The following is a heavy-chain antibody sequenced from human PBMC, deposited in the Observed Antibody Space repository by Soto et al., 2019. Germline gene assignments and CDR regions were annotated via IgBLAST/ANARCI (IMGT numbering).Heavy chain of an antibody. Sequence: QEQLVQSGAEVKKPGSSVKVSCKASGGTFSYGISWVRRAPGQGLEWMGGIIPLSGTTKSAQQFQGRVTMTADISTNTACMELSSLRSGDTAVYYCAGQGFSGSYYAYWGQGTLVTVSS. D-gene: IGHD1-26*01. V-gene: IGHV1-69*06. CDR2: IIPLSGTT. J-gene: IGHJ4*02. CDR3: AGQGFSGSYYAY. CDR1: GGTFSYG.